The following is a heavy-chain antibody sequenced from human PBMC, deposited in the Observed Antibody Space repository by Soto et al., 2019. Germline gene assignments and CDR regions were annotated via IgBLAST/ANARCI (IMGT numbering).Heavy chain of an antibody. Sequence: EVQLLESGGGLVQPGGSLRLSCAASGFTFSSYAMSWVRQAPGKGLEWVSAISGSGGSTYYADSEKGRFTISRDNSKNTLYLQMNSLRAEDTAVYYCAKTPIAYILTGYQGYFDLWGRGTLVTVSS. D-gene: IGHD3-9*01. J-gene: IGHJ2*01. CDR1: GFTFSSYA. V-gene: IGHV3-23*01. CDR3: AKTPIAYILTGYQGYFDL. CDR2: ISGSGGST.